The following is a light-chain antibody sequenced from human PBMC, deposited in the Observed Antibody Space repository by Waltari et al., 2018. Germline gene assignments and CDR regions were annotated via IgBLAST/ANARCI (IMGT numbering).Light chain of an antibody. CDR1: RRDVGNYNF. CDR2: EGS. V-gene: IGLV2-23*01. J-gene: IGLJ3*02. CDR3: CSYAGSRTPWV. Sequence: QSVLTQPASVSGSPGQSITISCTGSRRDVGNYNFVSWYQQHPDEAPKLVIYEGSKRPSGISFRFSGSKAGNTASLTISRLQAEDEADYFCCSYAGSRTPWVFGGGTRVTVL.